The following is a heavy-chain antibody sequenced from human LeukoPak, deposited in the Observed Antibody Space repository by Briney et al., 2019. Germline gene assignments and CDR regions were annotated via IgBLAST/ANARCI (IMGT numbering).Heavy chain of an antibody. Sequence: SETLSLTCTVSGGSISSGSYYWSWIRQPAGNGLEWIGRIYTSGSTNYNPSLKSRVTISVDTSKNQFSLKLSSVTAADTAVYYCARERVVITSWGQGTLVTVSS. J-gene: IGHJ5*02. D-gene: IGHD3-22*01. CDR3: ARERVVITS. V-gene: IGHV4-61*02. CDR1: GGSISSGSYY. CDR2: IYTSGST.